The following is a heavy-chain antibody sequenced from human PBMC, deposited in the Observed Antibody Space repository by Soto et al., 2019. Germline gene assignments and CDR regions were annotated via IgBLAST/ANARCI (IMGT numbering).Heavy chain of an antibody. V-gene: IGHV3-23*01. Sequence: EVQLLESGGGLVQPGGSLRLSCAASGFTFSSYAMSWVRQAPGKGLEWVSAISGSGGSTYYADSVKGRFTISRDNSKNTLYLQMNSLRAEDTAVYYCAQDLEAAMVHFDYWGQGTLVTVSS. CDR2: ISGSGGST. D-gene: IGHD5-18*01. CDR3: AQDLEAAMVHFDY. J-gene: IGHJ4*02. CDR1: GFTFSSYA.